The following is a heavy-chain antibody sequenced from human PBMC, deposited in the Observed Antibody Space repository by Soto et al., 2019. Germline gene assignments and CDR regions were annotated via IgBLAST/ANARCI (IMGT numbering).Heavy chain of an antibody. Sequence: GGSLRLSCAASGFTFSSYAMSWVRQAPGKGLEWVSAISGSGGSTYYADSVKGRFTISRDNSKNTLYLQMNSLRAEDTAVYYRAKARVDIVAMIQDYWGQGTLVTVSS. CDR2: ISGSGGST. CDR1: GFTFSSYA. V-gene: IGHV3-23*01. CDR3: AKARVDIVAMIQDY. D-gene: IGHD5-12*01. J-gene: IGHJ4*02.